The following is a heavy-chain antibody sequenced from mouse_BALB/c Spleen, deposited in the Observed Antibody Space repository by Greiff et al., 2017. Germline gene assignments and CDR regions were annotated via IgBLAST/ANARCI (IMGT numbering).Heavy chain of an antibody. CDR2: IYPGDGDT. CDR3: ASYYYGSSYY. J-gene: IGHJ2*01. CDR1: GYAFSSYW. V-gene: IGHV1-80*01. Sequence: VQLHQSGAELVRPGSSVKISCKASGYAFSSYWMNWVKQRPGQGLEWIGQIYPGDGDTNYNGKFKGKATLTADKSSSTAYMQLSSLTSEDSAVYFCASYYYGSSYYWGQGTTLTVSS. D-gene: IGHD1-1*01.